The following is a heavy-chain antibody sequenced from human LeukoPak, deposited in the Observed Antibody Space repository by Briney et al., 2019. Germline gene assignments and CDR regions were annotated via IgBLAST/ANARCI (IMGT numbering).Heavy chain of an antibody. CDR2: INPNSGGT. D-gene: IGHD1-26*01. J-gene: IGHJ4*02. CDR1: GYTFTSYD. V-gene: IGHV1-2*02. CDR3: ARAGGSYPFY. Sequence: ASVKVSCKASGYTFTSYDINWVRQATGQGLEWMGWINPNSGGTNYAQKFQGRVTMTRDTSISTAYMELSRLRSDDTAVYYCARAGGSYPFYWGQGTLVTVSS.